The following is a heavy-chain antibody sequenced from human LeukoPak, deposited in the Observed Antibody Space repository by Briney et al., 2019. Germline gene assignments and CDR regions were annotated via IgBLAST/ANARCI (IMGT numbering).Heavy chain of an antibody. CDR1: GGSISSYY. CDR2: IYYGGST. CDR3: ARDGGGSYHFDY. Sequence: SETLSLTCTVSGGSISSYYCSWIRQPPGKGLEWIGYIYYGGSTNYNPFLKSRVTISVDTSKNQFSLKLSSVTAADTAVYYCARDGGGSYHFDYWGQGTLVTVSS. V-gene: IGHV4-59*01. J-gene: IGHJ4*02. D-gene: IGHD1-26*01.